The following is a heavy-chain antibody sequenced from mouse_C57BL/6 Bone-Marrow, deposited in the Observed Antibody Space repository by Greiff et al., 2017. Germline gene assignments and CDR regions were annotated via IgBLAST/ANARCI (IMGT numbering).Heavy chain of an antibody. D-gene: IGHD2-10*02. CDR2: LDPSDSYT. CDR1: GYTFTSYW. J-gene: IGHJ4*01. Sequence: VQLQQPGAELVRPGPSVKLSCKASGYTFTSYWMHWVKQRPGQGLEWIGVLDPSDSYTKYNQKFKGKATLTVDTSSPTAYMQLSSLASEDSAVYYFARSPSDTRGYYAIDSRRQGTSVPVS. CDR3: ARSPSDTRGYYAIDS. V-gene: IGHV1-59*01.